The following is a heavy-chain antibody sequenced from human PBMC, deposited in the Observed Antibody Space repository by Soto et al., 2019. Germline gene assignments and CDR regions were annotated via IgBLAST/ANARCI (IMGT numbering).Heavy chain of an antibody. V-gene: IGHV1-46*01. J-gene: IGHJ4*02. CDR2: IIPRDGST. CDR3: ARGGGTLDY. Sequence: VQLVQSGAEVKKSGASVKVSCQASGYTFITYALYWVRQAPGQGLEWMGIIIPRDGSTTYAQKFQGRVTMTRDTSTGTLYMELSSLRSDDTAVYYCARGGGTLDYWGQGTMITVSS. CDR1: GYTFITYA.